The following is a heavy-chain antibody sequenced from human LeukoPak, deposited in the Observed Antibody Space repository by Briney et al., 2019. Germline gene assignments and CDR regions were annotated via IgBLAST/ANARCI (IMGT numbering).Heavy chain of an antibody. D-gene: IGHD3-9*01. V-gene: IGHV4-34*01. CDR1: GGSISTYY. J-gene: IGHJ4*02. CDR2: INHSGST. CDR3: ARLYYDILTGDDY. Sequence: PSETLSLTCTVSGGSISTYYWSWIRQPPGKGLEWIGEINHSGSTNYNPSLKSRVTISVDTSKNQFSLKLSSVTAADTAVYYCARLYYDILTGDDYWGQGTLVTVSS.